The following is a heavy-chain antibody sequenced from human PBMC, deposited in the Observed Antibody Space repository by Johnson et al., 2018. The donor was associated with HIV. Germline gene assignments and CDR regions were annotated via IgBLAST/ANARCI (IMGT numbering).Heavy chain of an antibody. CDR3: AKVILPQDAFDI. Sequence: EVHLVESGGGLVQPGRSLRLSCAASGFTFDDYAMNWVRQAPGKGLEWVSGISWNSGSIAYADSVKGRFTISRDNAKKSLYLQMNSLRAEDTALYYCAKVILPQDAFDIWGQGTMVTVSS. D-gene: IGHD2/OR15-2a*01. V-gene: IGHV3-9*01. J-gene: IGHJ3*02. CDR1: GFTFDDYA. CDR2: ISWNSGSI.